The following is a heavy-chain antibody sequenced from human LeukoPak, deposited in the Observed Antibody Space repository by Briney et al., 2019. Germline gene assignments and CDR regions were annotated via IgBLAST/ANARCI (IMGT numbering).Heavy chain of an antibody. J-gene: IGHJ4*02. V-gene: IGHV3-23*01. D-gene: IGHD3-22*01. CDR3: AKDVIGYWKPIDY. CDR2: ISGSGGST. Sequence: GGSLRLSCAASGFTFSSYWMSWVRQAPGKGLEWVSAISGSGGSTYYADSVKGRFTISRDNSKNTLSLQIISLRVEDTAVYYCAKDVIGYWKPIDYWGQGTLVTVSS. CDR1: GFTFSSYW.